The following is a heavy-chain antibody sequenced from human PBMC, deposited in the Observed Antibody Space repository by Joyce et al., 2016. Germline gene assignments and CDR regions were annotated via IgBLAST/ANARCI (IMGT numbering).Heavy chain of an antibody. CDR2: INYSGNT. D-gene: IGHD2/OR15-2a*01. Sequence: QLQLQESGPGLVKPSETLSLTCTVSGGSIHSDSHYWGVIRQPPGKALEWIAIINYSGNTYWNRSLKSRITMSVDTSKSHFSLNLRSVTGADTAVYYCAGHRIHSDYFDFWGQGALVTVSS. J-gene: IGHJ4*02. CDR1: GGSIHSDSHY. CDR3: AGHRIHSDYFDF. V-gene: IGHV4-39*01.